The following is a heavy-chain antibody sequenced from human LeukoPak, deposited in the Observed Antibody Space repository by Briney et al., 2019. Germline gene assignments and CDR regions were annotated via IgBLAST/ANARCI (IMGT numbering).Heavy chain of an antibody. V-gene: IGHV4-34*01. Sequence: KTSETLSLTCAVYGGSFSGYYWSWIRQPPGKGLEWIGEINHSGSTNYNPSLKSRVTISVDTSKNQFSLKLSSVTAADTAVYYCASLGVAVAAHAFDIWGQGTMVTVSS. CDR3: ASLGVAVAAHAFDI. CDR2: INHSGST. J-gene: IGHJ3*02. D-gene: IGHD6-19*01. CDR1: GGSFSGYY.